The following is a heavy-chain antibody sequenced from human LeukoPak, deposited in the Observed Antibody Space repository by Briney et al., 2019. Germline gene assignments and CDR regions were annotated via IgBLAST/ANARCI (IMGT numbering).Heavy chain of an antibody. CDR2: ISATGGGT. D-gene: IGHD6-6*01. CDR3: AKDWATLPSRLSPFDS. V-gene: IGHV3-23*01. J-gene: IGHJ4*02. CDR1: GFTFSSYA. Sequence: GGSLRLSCAASGFTFSSYAMSWVRQAPGKGLEWVSTISATGGGTVYADSVKGRFTISRDNSENMLLLQMNSLRADDTAVYYCAKDWATLPSRLSPFDSWGQGLLVTVSS.